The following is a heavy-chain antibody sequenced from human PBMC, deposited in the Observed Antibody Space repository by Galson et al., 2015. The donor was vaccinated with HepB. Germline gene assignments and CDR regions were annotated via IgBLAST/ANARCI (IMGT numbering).Heavy chain of an antibody. Sequence: SVKVSCKASGGTFSSYAISWVRQAPGQGLEWMGGIIPIFGTANYAQKFQGRVTITADESTSTAYMELSSLRSEDTAVYYCARDRIAGGSGSYFDPWGQGTLVTVSS. D-gene: IGHD3-10*01. V-gene: IGHV1-69*13. CDR2: IIPIFGTA. J-gene: IGHJ5*02. CDR1: GGTFSSYA. CDR3: ARDRIAGGSGSYFDP.